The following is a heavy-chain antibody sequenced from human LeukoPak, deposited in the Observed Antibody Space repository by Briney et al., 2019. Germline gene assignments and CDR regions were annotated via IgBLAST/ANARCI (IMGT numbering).Heavy chain of an antibody. CDR3: ARRAARRPRNAFDI. D-gene: IGHD6-6*01. Sequence: SQTLSLTCTVSGGSISSGDYYWSWIRQPPGKGLAWIGYIYYSGGTYYNPSLKSRVTISVDTSKNQFSLKLSSVTAADTAVYYCARRAARRPRNAFDIWGQGTMVTVSS. CDR1: GGSISSGDYY. J-gene: IGHJ3*02. CDR2: IYYSGGT. V-gene: IGHV4-30-4*08.